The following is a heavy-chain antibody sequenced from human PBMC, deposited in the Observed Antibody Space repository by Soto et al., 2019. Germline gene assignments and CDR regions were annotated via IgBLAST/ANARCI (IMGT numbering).Heavy chain of an antibody. CDR3: AKPRSSLEWPPFDP. Sequence: PGGSLRLSCAASGFTVSSNYMSWVRQAPGKGLEWVSVIYSGGSTYYADSVKGRFTISRDNSKNTLYLQMNSLRAEDTAVYYCAKPRSSLEWPPFDPWGLGTLVTVSS. J-gene: IGHJ5*02. D-gene: IGHD3-3*01. CDR2: IYSGGST. V-gene: IGHV3-66*04. CDR1: GFTVSSNY.